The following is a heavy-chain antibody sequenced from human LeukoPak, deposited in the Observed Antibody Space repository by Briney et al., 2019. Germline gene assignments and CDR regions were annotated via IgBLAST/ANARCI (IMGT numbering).Heavy chain of an antibody. CDR3: AKSPSYCGGDCYSTFDC. Sequence: GGSLRLSCSASGFTFSSYAMSWVRQAPGKGLEWVSAFTTSGSGGSTRYADSVKGRFTISRDNSKNTLYLQMYSLRAEDTAVYYCAKSPSYCGGDCYSTFDCWGQGTLVTVSS. J-gene: IGHJ4*02. V-gene: IGHV3-23*01. CDR1: GFTFSSYA. CDR2: FTTSGSGGST. D-gene: IGHD2-21*02.